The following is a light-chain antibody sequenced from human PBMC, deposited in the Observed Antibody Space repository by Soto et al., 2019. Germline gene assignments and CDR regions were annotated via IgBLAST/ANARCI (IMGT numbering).Light chain of an antibody. J-gene: IGKJ4*01. CDR1: QSVDTN. CDR3: QQYDDWPLT. CDR2: DAS. V-gene: IGKV3-15*01. Sequence: EVVMTQSPATLSVSPGERVTLSCWASQSVDTNVAWYQQKPGQPPRLLIYDASTRASAIPPRFSGSGSGTDFTLTINSLQSEDSAVYYCQQYDDWPLTFGGGTKV.